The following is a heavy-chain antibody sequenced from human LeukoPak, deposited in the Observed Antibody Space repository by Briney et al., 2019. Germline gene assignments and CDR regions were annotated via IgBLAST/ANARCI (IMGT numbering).Heavy chain of an antibody. CDR2: IYHSGST. J-gene: IGHJ4*02. Sequence: PSETLSLTCTVSGYSISSGYYWGWIRPPPGQGLEWIGSIYHSGSTYYNPSLKSRVTISVDTSKNQFSLKLSSVTAADTAVYYCATQDAYYGSTYSGQGTLVTVSS. CDR1: GYSISSGYY. D-gene: IGHD3-10*01. V-gene: IGHV4-38-2*02. CDR3: ATQDAYYGSTY.